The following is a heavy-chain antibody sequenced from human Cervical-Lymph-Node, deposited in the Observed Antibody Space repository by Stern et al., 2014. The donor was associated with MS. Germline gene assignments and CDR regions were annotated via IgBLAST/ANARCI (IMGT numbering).Heavy chain of an antibody. CDR2: IYSVGGT. CDR1: GFNVGTNY. D-gene: IGHD3-22*01. CDR3: AGGYHYAEIGY. J-gene: IGHJ4*02. Sequence: EVQLVESGGGLVQPGGSLRLSCAVSGFNVGTNYMNWVRQAPGKGLEWVSVIYSVGGTYYIASVKGRFTISRDNSQNTVYLQMNSLRVDDTAVYYCAGGYHYAEIGYWGQGTLVTVSS. V-gene: IGHV3-66*02.